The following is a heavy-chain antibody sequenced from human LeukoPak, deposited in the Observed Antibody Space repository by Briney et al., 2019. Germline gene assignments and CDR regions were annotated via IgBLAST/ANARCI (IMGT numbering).Heavy chain of an antibody. V-gene: IGHV1-2*02. J-gene: IGHJ4*02. D-gene: IGHD3-16*01. CDR2: IYPPTGGT. CDR3: VRENWYYDH. Sequence: ASVKVSCKTSGYTFTAYHVHWARQAPGQGLEFMGWIYPPTGGTVLAEKFQGRVTMTRDTSITTAYIELSGLTFDDTAVYYCVRENWYYDHWGQGTLVTVSS. CDR1: GYTFTAYH.